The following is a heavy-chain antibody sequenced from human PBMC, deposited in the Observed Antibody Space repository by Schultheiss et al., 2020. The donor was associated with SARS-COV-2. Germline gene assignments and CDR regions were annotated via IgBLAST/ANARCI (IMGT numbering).Heavy chain of an antibody. CDR2: IWYDGSNK. Sequence: GGSLRLSCAASGFTFSSYGMHWVRQAPGKGLEWVAVIWYDGSNKYYADSVKGRFTISRDNSKNTLYLQMNSLRAEDTAVYYCARVGGYDKNYYYYGMDVWGQGTTVTVSS. D-gene: IGHD5-12*01. CDR3: ARVGGYDKNYYYYGMDV. CDR1: GFTFSSYG. J-gene: IGHJ6*02. V-gene: IGHV3-33*01.